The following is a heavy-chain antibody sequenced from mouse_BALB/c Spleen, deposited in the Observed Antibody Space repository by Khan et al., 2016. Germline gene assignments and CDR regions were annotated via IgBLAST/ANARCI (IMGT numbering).Heavy chain of an antibody. CDR3: TRGDYFGSGY. J-gene: IGHJ2*01. Sequence: EVQLQESGPDLVKPSQSLSLTCTVTGYSISSGYSWHWIRQFPGNKLEWMAYIHYSGSTTYNPSLKSRISITRDTSKNPFFLQLISVTTADTATYYCTRGDYFGSGYWDQGTTLTVSS. D-gene: IGHD1-1*01. V-gene: IGHV3-1*02. CDR2: IHYSGST. CDR1: GYSISSGYS.